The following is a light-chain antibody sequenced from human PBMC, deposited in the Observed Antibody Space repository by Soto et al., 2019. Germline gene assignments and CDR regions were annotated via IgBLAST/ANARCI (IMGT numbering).Light chain of an antibody. CDR3: GSFTTTTTLYV. J-gene: IGLJ1*01. CDR1: SSDIGGYNF. V-gene: IGLV2-14*01. Sequence: QPVLTQTSSVTGSPGQSVTISCTGTSSDIGGYNFVSWYQQHPGKAPKLILFEVSNRPSGVSNRFSGSKHGNTASLTISGLQAEDEADYYCGSFTTTTTLYVFGTGTKVT. CDR2: EVS.